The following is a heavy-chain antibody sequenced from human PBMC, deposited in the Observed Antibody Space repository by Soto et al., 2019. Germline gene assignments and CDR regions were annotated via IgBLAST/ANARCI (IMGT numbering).Heavy chain of an antibody. D-gene: IGHD3-16*01. CDR1: GYIIKNYW. CDR3: FRGGVTSRTFDY. CDR2: IFPDDSDT. V-gene: IGHV5-51*01. Sequence: SGESLKISCKASGYIIKNYWIGWVRQMPGQGLEWMGIIFPDDSDTRYSPSFQGHVTISVDKSISTAYVQWSSLKASDSAIYYCFRGGVTSRTFDYWGQGTLVTVSS. J-gene: IGHJ4*02.